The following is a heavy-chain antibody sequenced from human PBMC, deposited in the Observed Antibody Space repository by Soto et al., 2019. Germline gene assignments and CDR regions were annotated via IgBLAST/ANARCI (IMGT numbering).Heavy chain of an antibody. CDR2: IYYSGST. V-gene: IGHV4-59*12. J-gene: IGHJ6*02. CDR1: GGSISSYY. Sequence: PSETLSLTCTVSGGSISSYYWSWIRQPPGKGLEWIGYIYYSGSTYYNPSLKSRVTISVDTSKNQFSLKLSSVTAADTAVYYCARDTVYYYGMDVWGQGTTVTVSS. CDR3: ARDTVYYYGMDV.